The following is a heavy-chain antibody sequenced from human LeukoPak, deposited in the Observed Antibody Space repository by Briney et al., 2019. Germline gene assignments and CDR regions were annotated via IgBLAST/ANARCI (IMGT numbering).Heavy chain of an antibody. V-gene: IGHV3-11*04. J-gene: IGHJ4*02. CDR2: ISSSGSAI. CDR3: ARDNWGSGNYIFDY. CDR1: GFTFSDYY. D-gene: IGHD3-10*01. Sequence: GGSLRLSCAVSGFTFSDYYMSWIRQAPGKGLEWVAYISSSGSAIYYADSVKGRFTISRDNAKNSLYLQMNSLRAEDTAVYYCARDNWGSGNYIFDYWGQGTLVTVSS.